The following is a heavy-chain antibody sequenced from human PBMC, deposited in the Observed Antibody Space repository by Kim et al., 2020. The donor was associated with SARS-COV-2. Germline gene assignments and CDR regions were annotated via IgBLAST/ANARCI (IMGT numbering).Heavy chain of an antibody. V-gene: IGHV3-53*01. Sequence: GGSLRLSCAASGFTVSSNYMSWVRQAPGKGLEWVSVIYSGGSTYYADSVKGRFTISRDNSKNTLYLQMNSLRAEDTAVYYCARDLYRGSSSENYYYYGMDLWGQGTTVTVSS. CDR2: IYSGGST. J-gene: IGHJ6*01. CDR3: ARDLYRGSSSENYYYYGMDL. D-gene: IGHD6-6*01. CDR1: GFTVSSNY.